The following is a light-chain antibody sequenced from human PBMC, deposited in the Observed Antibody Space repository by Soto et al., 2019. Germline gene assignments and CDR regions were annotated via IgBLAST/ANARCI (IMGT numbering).Light chain of an antibody. J-gene: IGLJ2*01. CDR3: QSYDSSLSAVV. CDR1: SSNIGAGYN. Sequence: QSVLTQPPSVSGAPGQRVTISCTGSSSNIGAGYNVYWYQQLPGTAPKLVIYGNNNRPSGVPDRFSGSKSGTSASLAITGLQAEDEADYHCQSYDSSLSAVVFGGGTQLTVL. V-gene: IGLV1-40*01. CDR2: GNN.